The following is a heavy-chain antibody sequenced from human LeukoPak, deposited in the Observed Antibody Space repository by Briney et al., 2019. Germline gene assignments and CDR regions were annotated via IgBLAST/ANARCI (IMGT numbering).Heavy chain of an antibody. CDR2: IYYSGST. D-gene: IGHD6-13*01. CDR1: GGSIGSSSYY. CDR3: ARRAAAVIDAFDI. J-gene: IGHJ3*02. Sequence: SETLSLTCTVSGGSIGSSSYYWGWIRRPPGKGLEWIGSIYYSGSTYYNPSLKSRVTISVDTSKNQFSLKLSSVTAADTAVYYCARRAAAVIDAFDIWGQGTMVTVSS. V-gene: IGHV4-39*01.